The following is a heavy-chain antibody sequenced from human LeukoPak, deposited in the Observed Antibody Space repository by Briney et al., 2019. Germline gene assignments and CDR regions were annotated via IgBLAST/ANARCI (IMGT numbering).Heavy chain of an antibody. Sequence: SGGSLRLSCAASGFTFSSYWMSWVRQAPGKGLEWVANMKQDGSEKYYVDSVKGRFTISRDNAKNSLYLQMNSLRAEDTAVYYCARDNYDFWSGYPKFYYYYYMDVWGKGTTVTVSS. CDR2: MKQDGSEK. CDR1: GFTFSSYW. CDR3: ARDNYDFWSGYPKFYYYYYMDV. J-gene: IGHJ6*03. V-gene: IGHV3-7*01. D-gene: IGHD3-3*01.